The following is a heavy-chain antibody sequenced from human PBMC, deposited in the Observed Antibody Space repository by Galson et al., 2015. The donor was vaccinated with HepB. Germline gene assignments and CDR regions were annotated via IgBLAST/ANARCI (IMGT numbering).Heavy chain of an antibody. Sequence: SETLSLTCAVYGGSFSGYYWSWIRQPPGKGLEWIGEINHSGSTNYNPSLKSRVTISVDTSKNQFSLKLSSVTAADTAVYYCARGEGRRVRITIFGVVNGHDAFDIWGQGTMVTVSS. CDR2: INHSGST. CDR3: ARGEGRRVRITIFGVVNGHDAFDI. D-gene: IGHD3-3*01. CDR1: GGSFSGYY. V-gene: IGHV4-34*01. J-gene: IGHJ3*02.